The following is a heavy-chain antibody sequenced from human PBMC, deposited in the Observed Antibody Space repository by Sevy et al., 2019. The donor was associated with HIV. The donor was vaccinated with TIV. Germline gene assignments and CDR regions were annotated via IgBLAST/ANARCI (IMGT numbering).Heavy chain of an antibody. V-gene: IGHV3-21*01. CDR3: ASRYSSGWYPDY. CDR2: ISSSSSYI. J-gene: IGHJ4*02. CDR1: GFTFSSYS. Sequence: GGFLRLSCAASGFTFSSYSMNWVRQAPGKGLEWVSSISSSSSYIYYADSVKGRFTISRDNAKNSLYLQMNSLRAEDTAVYYCASRYSSGWYPDYWGQGTLVTVSS. D-gene: IGHD6-19*01.